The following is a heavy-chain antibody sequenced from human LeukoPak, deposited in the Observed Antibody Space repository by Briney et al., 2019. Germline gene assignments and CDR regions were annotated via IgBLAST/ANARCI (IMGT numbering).Heavy chain of an antibody. V-gene: IGHV3-21*04. Sequence: GGSLRLSCAASGFTFNNYNMIWVRQAPGKGLEWVSSISSSSSSYIYYADSVKGRFTISRDNARNSLYLQMSSLSAEDTAVYYCAKDHRWRYYMDVWGKGTTVTVSS. CDR1: GFTFNNYN. D-gene: IGHD5-24*01. CDR3: AKDHRWRYYMDV. J-gene: IGHJ6*03. CDR2: ISSSSSSYI.